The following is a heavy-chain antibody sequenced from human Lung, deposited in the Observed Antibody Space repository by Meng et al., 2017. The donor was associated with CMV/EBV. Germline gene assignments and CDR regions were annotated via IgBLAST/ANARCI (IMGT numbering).Heavy chain of an antibody. CDR3: TTVNWNYYEY. V-gene: IGHV3-15*01. D-gene: IGHD1-1*01. CDR2: IKPTTEHETI. Sequence: SCAGSGFTISNAKISWVRQAPGKGLEWVARIKPTTEHETIDYAAPVEGRFTISRDDSRNTVYLQMNSLKSEDTAVYFCTTVNWNYYEYWGQGTVVTVSS. CDR1: GFTISNAK. J-gene: IGHJ4*02.